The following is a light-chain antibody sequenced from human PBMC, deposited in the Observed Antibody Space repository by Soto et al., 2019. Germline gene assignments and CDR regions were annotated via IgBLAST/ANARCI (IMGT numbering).Light chain of an antibody. V-gene: IGKV1-9*01. CDR2: AAS. Sequence: DIQLTQTPSFLSASLGDRVTITCRASQGISSYSAWYQQKPGKAPKLLIYAASTLQSGVPSRFSGSGSGTDFTLTISNLLPEDFATYYCHQLNNYPITFGQGTRLEIK. CDR3: HQLNNYPIT. J-gene: IGKJ5*01. CDR1: QGISSY.